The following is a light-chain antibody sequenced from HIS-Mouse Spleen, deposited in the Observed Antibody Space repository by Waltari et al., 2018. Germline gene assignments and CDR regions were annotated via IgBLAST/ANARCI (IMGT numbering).Light chain of an antibody. CDR3: QTWGTGIHV. CDR1: SGHSRYA. CDR2: LNSDGSH. J-gene: IGLJ6*01. V-gene: IGLV4-69*01. Sequence: QLVLTQSPSASASLGASVKLTCTLSSGHSRYAIAWHQQPPEKGPRYLMKLNSDGSHSKGDGIPDRFSGSSSGAERYLTISSLQSEDEADYYCQTWGTGIHVFGSGTKVTVL.